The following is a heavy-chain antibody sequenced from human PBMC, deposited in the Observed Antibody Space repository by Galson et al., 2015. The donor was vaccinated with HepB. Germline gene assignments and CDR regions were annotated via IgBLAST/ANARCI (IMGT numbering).Heavy chain of an antibody. Sequence: QSGAEVKKPGESLKISCKASGYSFTNYWIGWVRQMPGKGLEWMGIIYPDDSDTRYRPSFQGQVTISADKSIGTAYLQWSSLKASDTAMFYCARGRYCNDGTCYFDYWGQGTLVTVSS. J-gene: IGHJ4*02. V-gene: IGHV5-51*03. CDR3: ARGRYCNDGTCYFDY. CDR1: GYSFTNYW. CDR2: IYPDDSDT. D-gene: IGHD2-15*01.